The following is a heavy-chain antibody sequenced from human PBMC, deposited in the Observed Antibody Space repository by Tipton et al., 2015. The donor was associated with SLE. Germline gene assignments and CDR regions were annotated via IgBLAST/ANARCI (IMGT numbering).Heavy chain of an antibody. J-gene: IGHJ4*02. D-gene: IGHD7-27*01. V-gene: IGHV4-39*07. CDR2: IYYSGST. CDR3: ARAPATWASFDY. CDR1: GGSISSSSYY. Sequence: TLSLTCTVSGGSISSSSYYWGWIRQPPGKGLEWIGSIYYSGSTYYNPSLKSRVTISVDTSKNQFSLKLSSVTAADTAVYYCARAPATWASFDYWGQGTLVSVSS.